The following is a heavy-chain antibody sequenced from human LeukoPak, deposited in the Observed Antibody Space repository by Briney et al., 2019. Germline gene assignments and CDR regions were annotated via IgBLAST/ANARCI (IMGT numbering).Heavy chain of an antibody. CDR3: ARGFSAAGTDY. Sequence: SETLSLTCTVSGGSISSYYWNWIRQPPGKGLEWIGYIYYSGRTHYNPSLKSRVTISVDTSKNHFSLKLSSVPAADTAVYYWARGFSAAGTDYWGQGTLVTVSS. J-gene: IGHJ4*02. D-gene: IGHD6-13*01. V-gene: IGHV4-59*08. CDR1: GGSISSYY. CDR2: IYYSGRT.